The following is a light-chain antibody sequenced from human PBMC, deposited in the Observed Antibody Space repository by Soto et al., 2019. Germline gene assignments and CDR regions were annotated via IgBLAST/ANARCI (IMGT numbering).Light chain of an antibody. Sequence: DIQMTQSPSSLSASVGDRVTITCQASQDISTYVNWYQQKPGTAPKLLIYDGSNVQLGVQSRFSVSGSGTDFTFTIIRLRPEDIVTYYCQQFRSPPLTVGGGTKVEIK. J-gene: IGKJ4*01. CDR2: DGS. V-gene: IGKV1-33*01. CDR1: QDISTY. CDR3: QQFRSPPLT.